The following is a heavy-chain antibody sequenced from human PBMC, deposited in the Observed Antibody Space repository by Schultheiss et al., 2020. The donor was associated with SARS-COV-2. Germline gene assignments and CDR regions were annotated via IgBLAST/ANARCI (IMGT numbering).Heavy chain of an antibody. V-gene: IGHV3-66*01. CDR1: GFTFSSYS. D-gene: IGHD6-6*01. CDR3: ARDRGSSSGRGTDAFDI. CDR2: IYSGGST. Sequence: GGSLRLSCAASGFTFSSYSMNWVRQAPGKGLEWVSVIYSGGSTYYADSVKGRFTISRDNSKNTLYLQMNSLRAEDTAVYYCARDRGSSSGRGTDAFDIWGQGTMVTVSS. J-gene: IGHJ3*02.